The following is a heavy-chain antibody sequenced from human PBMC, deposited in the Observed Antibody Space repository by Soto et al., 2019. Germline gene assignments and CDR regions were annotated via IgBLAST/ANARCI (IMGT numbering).Heavy chain of an antibody. CDR3: VRDTMTSLIEN. J-gene: IGHJ4*02. CDR1: GGAFSRYT. V-gene: IGHV1-69*08. D-gene: IGHD3-22*01. Sequence: QVQLVQSGAEVRKPGSSVKVSCKASGGAFSRYTTSWVRQAPGQGLEWMGRIIPTLGIANYAQKFQGRVTMTADESTSTAYMELSSLISDDTAVDYCVRDTMTSLIENWGQVTLVTVSS. CDR2: IIPTLGIA.